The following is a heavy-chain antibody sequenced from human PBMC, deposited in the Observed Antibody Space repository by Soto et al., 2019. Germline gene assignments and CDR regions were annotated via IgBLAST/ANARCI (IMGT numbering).Heavy chain of an antibody. CDR2: VYYTGTT. D-gene: IGHD6-13*01. CDR3: ARDLAAVPRAFDY. V-gene: IGHV4-59*01. J-gene: IGHJ4*02. Sequence: PSETLSLTCSVSGGSISSYFYIWVRQPPGKGLEWIGSVYYTGTTDYNPSLKSRVTISVDTSKTQFSLNLRSVTAADTAVYYCARDLAAVPRAFDYRGRGTRVTDSS. CDR1: GGSISSYF.